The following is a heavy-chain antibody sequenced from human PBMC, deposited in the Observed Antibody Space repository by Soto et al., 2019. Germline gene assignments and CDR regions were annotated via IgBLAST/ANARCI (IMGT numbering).Heavy chain of an antibody. D-gene: IGHD6-19*01. CDR3: ASPIAVAGPYYYYGMDV. CDR1: GYTFTSYY. CDR2: INPSGGST. V-gene: IGHV1-46*01. J-gene: IGHJ6*02. Sequence: ASVKVSCKASGYTFTSYYMHWVRQAPGQGLEWMGIINPSGGSTSYAQKFQGRVTMTRDTSTSTVYMELSSLRSEDTAVYYCASPIAVAGPYYYYGMDVWGQGTKVTVSS.